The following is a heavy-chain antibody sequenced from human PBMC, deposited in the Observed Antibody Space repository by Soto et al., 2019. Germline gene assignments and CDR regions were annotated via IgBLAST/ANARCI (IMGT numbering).Heavy chain of an antibody. CDR3: ARDGGSTVTTHYYYYGMDV. V-gene: IGHV4-30-4*01. CDR1: GGSISSGDYY. Sequence: PSETLSLTCTVSGGSISSGDYYWSWIRQPPGKGPEWIGYIYYSGSTYYNPSLKSRVTISVDTSKNQFSLKLSSVTAADTAVYYCARDGGSTVTTHYYYYGMDVWGQGTTVTVSS. J-gene: IGHJ6*02. CDR2: IYYSGST. D-gene: IGHD4-17*01.